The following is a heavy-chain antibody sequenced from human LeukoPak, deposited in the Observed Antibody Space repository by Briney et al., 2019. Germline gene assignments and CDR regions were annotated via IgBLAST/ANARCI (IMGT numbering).Heavy chain of an antibody. CDR3: AEVSSVGCGYDILTGYYGEFGSQFDY. D-gene: IGHD3-9*01. V-gene: IGHV3-21*04. J-gene: IGHJ4*02. CDR2: IGSSSTYI. Sequence: GGSLRLSCAASGFTFSSYSMNWVRQAPGKGLEWVSSIGSSSTYIYYADSVKGRFTISRDNSKNTLYLQMNSLRAEDTAVYYCAEVSSVGCGYDILTGYYGEFGSQFDYWGQGTLVTVSS. CDR1: GFTFSSYS.